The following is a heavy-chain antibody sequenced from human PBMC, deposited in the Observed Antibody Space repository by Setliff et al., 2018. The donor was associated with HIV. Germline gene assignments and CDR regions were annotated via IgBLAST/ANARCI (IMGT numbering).Heavy chain of an antibody. D-gene: IGHD3-22*01. CDR2: IYHTGST. CDR1: GGSINSTSYY. J-gene: IGHJ5*02. CDR3: ARGIYDCSGYEYNWFDP. Sequence: SETLSLTCTVSGGSINSTSYYWGWIRQPPGNGLEWIGSIYHTGSTYYKPSLKSRVTISVDTSKNQFSLRLSSVAAGETAVYYCARGIYDCSGYEYNWFDPWGQGTLVTVSS. V-gene: IGHV4-39*01.